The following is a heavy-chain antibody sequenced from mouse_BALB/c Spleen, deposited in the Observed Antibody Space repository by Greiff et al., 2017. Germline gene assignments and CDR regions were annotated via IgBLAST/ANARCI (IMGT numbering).Heavy chain of an antibody. CDR3: ARANYRYYFDY. D-gene: IGHD2-14*01. Sequence: QVQLKESGAELARPGASVKLSCKASGYTFTSYWMQWVKQRPGQGLEWIGAIYPGDGDTRYTQKFKGKATLTADKSSSTAYMQLSSLASEDSAVYYCARANYRYYFDYWGQGTTLTVSS. J-gene: IGHJ2*01. V-gene: IGHV1-87*01. CDR2: IYPGDGDT. CDR1: GYTFTSYW.